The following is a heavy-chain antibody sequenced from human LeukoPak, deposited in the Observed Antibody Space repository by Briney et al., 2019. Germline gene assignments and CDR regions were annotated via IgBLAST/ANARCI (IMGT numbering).Heavy chain of an antibody. Sequence: GGSLRLSCAASGFTVSSNYMSWVRQAPGKGLEWVSVIYSGGSTYYADSVKGRFTIPRDNSKNTLYLQMNSLRAEDTAVYYCARSGSYYNGNAFDIWGQGTMVTVSS. J-gene: IGHJ3*02. CDR2: IYSGGST. CDR1: GFTVSSNY. D-gene: IGHD3-10*01. CDR3: ARSGSYYNGNAFDI. V-gene: IGHV3-53*01.